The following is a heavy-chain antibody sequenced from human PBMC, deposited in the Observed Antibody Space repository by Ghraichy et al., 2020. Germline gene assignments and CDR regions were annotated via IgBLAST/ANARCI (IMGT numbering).Heavy chain of an antibody. Sequence: LETLSLTCAVYGGSFSGYYWSWIRQPPGKGLEWIGEINHSGSTNYNPSLKSRVTISVDTSKNQFSLKLSSVTAADTAVYYCARRKKYGGYDYWGQGTLVTVSS. CDR1: GGSFSGYY. CDR3: ARRKKYGGYDY. D-gene: IGHD4-17*01. CDR2: INHSGST. V-gene: IGHV4-34*01. J-gene: IGHJ4*02.